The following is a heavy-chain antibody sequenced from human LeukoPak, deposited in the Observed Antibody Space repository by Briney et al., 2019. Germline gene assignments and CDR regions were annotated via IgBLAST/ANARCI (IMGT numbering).Heavy chain of an antibody. CDR3: ARRPPWKYYFDY. D-gene: IGHD1-1*01. J-gene: IGHJ4*02. CDR2: INPNSGGT. Sequence: ASVKVSCKASGYTFTGYYMHWVRQAPGQGLEWMGWINPNSGGTNYAQKFQGRVTMTRDTSISTAYMELSRLRSDDTAVYYCARRPPWKYYFDYWGQGTLVTVSS. V-gene: IGHV1-2*02. CDR1: GYTFTGYY.